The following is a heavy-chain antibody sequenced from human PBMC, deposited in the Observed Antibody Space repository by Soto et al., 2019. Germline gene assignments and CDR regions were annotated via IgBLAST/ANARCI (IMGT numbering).Heavy chain of an antibody. V-gene: IGHV5-51*01. D-gene: IGHD5-18*01. CDR3: ARGSDSYGWDYYYYGMDV. CDR1: GYSFTSYW. Sequence: GESLKISCKGSGYSFTSYWIGWVRQMPGKGLEWMGIIYPGDSDTRYSPSFQGQVTISAGKSISTAYLQWSSLKASDTAMYYCARGSDSYGWDYYYYGMDVWGQGTTVTVSS. J-gene: IGHJ6*02. CDR2: IYPGDSDT.